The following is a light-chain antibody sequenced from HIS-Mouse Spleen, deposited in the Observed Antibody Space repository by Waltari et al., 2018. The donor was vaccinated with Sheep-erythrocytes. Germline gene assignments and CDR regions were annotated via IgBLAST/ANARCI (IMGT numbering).Light chain of an antibody. V-gene: IGLV3-10*01. J-gene: IGLJ1*01. CDR2: EDS. CDR3: YSTDSSGNHRV. Sequence: SYELTQPPSVSVSPGHTARITCSGDALPKKYAYWYKQKSGQAPVLVIYEDSKRPSGIPERFSGSSSGTMATLTISGAQVEDEADYYCYSTDSSGNHRVFGTGTKVTVL. CDR1: ALPKKY.